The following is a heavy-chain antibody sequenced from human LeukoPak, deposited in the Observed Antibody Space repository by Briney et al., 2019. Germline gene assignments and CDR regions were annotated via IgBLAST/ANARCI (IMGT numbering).Heavy chain of an antibody. D-gene: IGHD6-6*01. V-gene: IGHV4-39*07. CDR2: IYYSGST. Sequence: SETLSLTCTVSGGSISSSIYYWGWVRQPPGKGLEWIGSIYYSGSTYYNPSLKSRVTISVDTSKNQFSLKLSSVTAADTAVYYCARYFGSSGFHWGQGTLVTVSS. CDR1: GGSISSSIYY. J-gene: IGHJ4*02. CDR3: ARYFGSSGFH.